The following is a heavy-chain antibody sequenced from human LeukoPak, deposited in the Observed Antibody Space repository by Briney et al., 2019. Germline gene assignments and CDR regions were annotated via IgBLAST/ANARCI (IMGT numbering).Heavy chain of an antibody. V-gene: IGHV4-34*01. CDR1: GGSFSGYY. D-gene: IGHD3-16*01. Sequence: SETLSLTCAVYGGSFSGYYWSWIRQPPGKGLEWIGEINHSGSTNYNASLKRRVTISVDTSKNHFSRKLSSVTAADTAVYYCARAWGFDYWGQGTLVTVSS. J-gene: IGHJ4*02. CDR2: INHSGST. CDR3: ARAWGFDY.